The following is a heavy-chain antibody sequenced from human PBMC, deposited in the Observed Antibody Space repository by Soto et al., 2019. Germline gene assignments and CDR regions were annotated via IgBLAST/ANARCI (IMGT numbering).Heavy chain of an antibody. CDR3: ASLKRGYSYGYFDY. CDR2: IYYSGST. V-gene: IGHV4-31*03. D-gene: IGHD5-18*01. CDR1: GGSIISGGYY. Sequence: PSETLSLTCTVSGGSIISGGYYWIWIRQHPGKGLEWIGYIYYSGSTYYNPSLKSRVTISVDTSKNQFSLKLSSVTAADTAVYYCASLKRGYSYGYFDYWGQGTLVTVSS. J-gene: IGHJ4*02.